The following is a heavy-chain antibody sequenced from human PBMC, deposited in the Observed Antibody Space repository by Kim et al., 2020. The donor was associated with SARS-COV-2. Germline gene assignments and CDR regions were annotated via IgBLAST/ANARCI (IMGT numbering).Heavy chain of an antibody. J-gene: IGHJ4*02. V-gene: IGHV3-11*04. Sequence: KGRFTISRDNAKNSLYLQMNSLRAEDTAVYYCARVQYYGSGSYSLGYWPYWGQGTLVTVSS. CDR3: ARVQYYGSGSYSLGYWPY. D-gene: IGHD3-10*01.